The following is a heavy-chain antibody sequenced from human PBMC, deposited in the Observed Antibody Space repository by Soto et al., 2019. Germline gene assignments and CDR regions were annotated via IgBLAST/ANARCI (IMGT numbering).Heavy chain of an antibody. V-gene: IGHV3-7*03. CDR1: GFTFSTYF. D-gene: IGHD3-10*01. Sequence: EVQLVESGGGLVQPGGSLRLSCATSGFTFSTYFMSWVRQAPGKGLEWVANIRQDGSDKYYVDSVEGRFAIARDNPKNSLYLQMNSLRAEDTAVYYCARISGDPTVAWYFDLWGRGTLVTVSS. CDR2: IRQDGSDK. J-gene: IGHJ2*01. CDR3: ARISGDPTVAWYFDL.